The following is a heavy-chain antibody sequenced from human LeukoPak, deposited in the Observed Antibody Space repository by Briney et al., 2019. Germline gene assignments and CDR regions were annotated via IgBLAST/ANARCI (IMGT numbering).Heavy chain of an antibody. V-gene: IGHV3-21*01. Sequence: GESLKISSAASGFTFRSYSMNWGRQAPGKGLEWVSSISSSSSYIYYADSVKGRFTISRDNAKNSLYLQMNGLRAEDTAVYYCARDLGDYVPQVDYWGQGTLVTVSS. J-gene: IGHJ4*02. CDR1: GFTFRSYS. CDR2: ISSSSSYI. D-gene: IGHD4-17*01. CDR3: ARDLGDYVPQVDY.